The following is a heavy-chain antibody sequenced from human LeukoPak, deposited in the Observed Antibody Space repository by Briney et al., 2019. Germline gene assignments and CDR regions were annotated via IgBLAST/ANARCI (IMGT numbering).Heavy chain of an antibody. CDR1: GFTFSSYE. CDR3: ARVRLVIDY. Sequence: GGSLRLSCAASGFTFSSYEMNWVRQAPGKGLEWVSCISRSGSTIYYADSVKGRFTISRDNAKNSLYLQMNSLRAEDTAVYYCARVRLVIDYWGQGTLVTVSS. J-gene: IGHJ4*02. V-gene: IGHV3-48*03. CDR2: ISRSGSTI.